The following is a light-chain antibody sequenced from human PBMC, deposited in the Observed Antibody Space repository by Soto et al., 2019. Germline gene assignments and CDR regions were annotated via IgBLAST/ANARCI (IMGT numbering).Light chain of an antibody. CDR1: SSNIGASYD. Sequence: QSVLTQPPSVSGAPGQTVTISCSGSSSNIGASYDVQWYQHVPGTAPKLLIYGNVNRPSGVPERFSGSRSGPSASLAITGLQAEDEADYYCQSYDTSPSGGVFGTGPKVTVL. J-gene: IGLJ1*01. V-gene: IGLV1-40*01. CDR2: GNV. CDR3: QSYDTSPSGGV.